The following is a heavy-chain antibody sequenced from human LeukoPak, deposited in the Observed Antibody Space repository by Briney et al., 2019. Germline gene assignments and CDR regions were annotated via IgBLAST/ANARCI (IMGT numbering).Heavy chain of an antibody. Sequence: PGGSLRLSCAASGFTFNNYGMHWVRQATGKGLEWEAFIRYNGNNQYYADSVKGRFTISRDNSKNTLYLQMNSLKGDDTAVYYCAKDSAFYYIDVWGKGTTVIISS. CDR3: AKDSAFYYIDV. J-gene: IGHJ6*03. CDR2: IRYNGNNQ. D-gene: IGHD3-10*01. V-gene: IGHV3-30*02. CDR1: GFTFNNYG.